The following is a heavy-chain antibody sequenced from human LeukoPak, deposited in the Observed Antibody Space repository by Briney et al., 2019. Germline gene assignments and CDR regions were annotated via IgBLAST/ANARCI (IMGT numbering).Heavy chain of an antibody. D-gene: IGHD2-15*01. CDR2: FDPEDGET. CDR3: ARSVQRYCSGGSCYSNFSPRDY. CDR1: GCTLTELS. J-gene: IGHJ4*02. V-gene: IGHV1-24*01. Sequence: GASVKVSYKVSGCTLTELSMHWVRQAPGKGLEGMGGFDPEDGETIYAQKFQGRVTMTEDTSTDTAYMELSRLRSDDTAVYYCARSVQRYCSGGSCYSNFSPRDYWGQGTLVTVSS.